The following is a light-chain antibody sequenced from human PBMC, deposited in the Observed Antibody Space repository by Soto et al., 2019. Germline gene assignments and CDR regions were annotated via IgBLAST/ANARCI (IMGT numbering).Light chain of an antibody. CDR2: EVS. CDR3: SSYRSSCALV. Sequence: QSALTQPASVSGSPGQSITISCTGTSSDVGDYDYVSWYQQHPGKAPKLMIYEVSNRPSGVSNRFSGSKSGNTASLTISGLQAEDEAEFYCSSYRSSCALVFGGGTKVTVL. V-gene: IGLV2-14*01. CDR1: SSDVGDYDY. J-gene: IGLJ3*02.